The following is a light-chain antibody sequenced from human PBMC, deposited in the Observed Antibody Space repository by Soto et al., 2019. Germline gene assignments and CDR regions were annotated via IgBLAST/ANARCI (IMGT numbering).Light chain of an antibody. J-gene: IGLJ3*02. CDR2: GNS. Sequence: QSVLTQPPSVSGAPGQRVTLSCTGSSSNIGAGYDVHWYQPLPGPAPKLLIYGNSNRPSGVPDPFSGSKSGTSAYLAITGLQAEDEADDYCQSYDSGLSGSVFGGGTKLTVL. V-gene: IGLV1-40*01. CDR3: QSYDSGLSGSV. CDR1: SSNIGAGYD.